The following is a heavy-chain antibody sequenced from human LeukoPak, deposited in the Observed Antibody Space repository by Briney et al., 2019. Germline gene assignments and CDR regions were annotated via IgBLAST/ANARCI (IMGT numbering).Heavy chain of an antibody. CDR3: AREGRIAVAAFDY. J-gene: IGHJ4*02. CDR2: IYHSGST. V-gene: IGHV4-4*02. D-gene: IGHD6-19*01. CDR1: GGSISSSNW. Sequence: SETLSLTCAVSGGSISSSNWWGWVRQPPGKGLEWIGEIYHSGSTNYNPSLKSRVTISVDKSKNQFSLKLSSVTAADAAVYYCAREGRIAVAAFDYWGQGTLVTVSS.